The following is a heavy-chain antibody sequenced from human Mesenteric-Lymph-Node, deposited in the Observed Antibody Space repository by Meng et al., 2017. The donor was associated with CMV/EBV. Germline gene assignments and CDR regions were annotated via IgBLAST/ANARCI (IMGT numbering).Heavy chain of an antibody. Sequence: SLRVSCAVSGFTFSSYWMTWVRQAPGKGLEWVANIKQDGSEKYYVDSVKGRFTISRDNAKNSLYLQMNSLRAEDTAVYYCEAIAAAGTRAFDIWGQGTMVTVSS. CDR3: EAIAAAGTRAFDI. CDR1: GFTFSSYW. D-gene: IGHD6-13*01. V-gene: IGHV3-7*01. J-gene: IGHJ3*02. CDR2: IKQDGSEK.